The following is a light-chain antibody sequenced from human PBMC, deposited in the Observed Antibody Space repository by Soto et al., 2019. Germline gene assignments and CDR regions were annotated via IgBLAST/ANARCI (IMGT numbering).Light chain of an antibody. J-gene: IGKJ4*01. Sequence: EIVMTQSPATLSVSPGERATLSCRASQSVSSNLAWYQQKPGQAPRLLIYGASTRATGIPARFSGSGTGTEFTLTLRSLQSEDFAVYYCQQYNNWPPLNFGGGTQVEIK. CDR1: QSVSSN. V-gene: IGKV3-15*01. CDR3: QQYNNWPPLN. CDR2: GAS.